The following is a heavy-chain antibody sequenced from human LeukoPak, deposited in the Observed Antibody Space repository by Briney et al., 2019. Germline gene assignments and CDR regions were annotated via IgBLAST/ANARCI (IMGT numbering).Heavy chain of an antibody. V-gene: IGHV4-34*01. CDR3: ARGRANWDYDFDF. J-gene: IGHJ4*02. Sequence: PSETLSLTCAAYGASFVGRHWSWIRQPPGKGLEWLGEASHAGITNYNPSLKSRVSISVDTSKDQFSLKLASVTAADTAIYYCARGRANWDYDFDFWGPGTLVTVSS. D-gene: IGHD1-7*01. CDR1: GASFVGRH. CDR2: ASHAGIT.